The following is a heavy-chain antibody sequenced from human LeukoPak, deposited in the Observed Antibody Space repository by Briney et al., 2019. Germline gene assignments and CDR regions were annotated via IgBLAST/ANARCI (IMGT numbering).Heavy chain of an antibody. D-gene: IGHD2-2*01. Sequence: GGSLRLSCAASGFTFSSYSINWVRQAPGKGLEWVSSISSSSSYIYYADSVKGRFTISRDNAKNSLYLQMNSLRAEDTAVYYCARAGLGTPQKVPAAMQFDPWGQGTLVTVSS. CDR3: ARAGLGTPQKVPAAMQFDP. J-gene: IGHJ5*02. CDR2: ISSSSSYI. V-gene: IGHV3-21*01. CDR1: GFTFSSYS.